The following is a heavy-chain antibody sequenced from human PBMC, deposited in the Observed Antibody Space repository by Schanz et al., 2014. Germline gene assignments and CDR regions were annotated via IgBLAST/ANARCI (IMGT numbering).Heavy chain of an antibody. D-gene: IGHD2-2*01. CDR2: IWYDGSNK. CDR3: AKSMYSTSWAFDF. CDR1: GFTFNSYG. V-gene: IGHV3-33*06. J-gene: IGHJ4*02. Sequence: QVQLVKSGGGVVQPGRSLRLSCAASGFTFNSYGMHWVRQAPGKGLEWVAFIWYDGSNKYYADSVKGRFTISRDNSKNTLYVQMNSLRAEDTAVYYCAKSMYSTSWAFDFWGQGAQVTVSS.